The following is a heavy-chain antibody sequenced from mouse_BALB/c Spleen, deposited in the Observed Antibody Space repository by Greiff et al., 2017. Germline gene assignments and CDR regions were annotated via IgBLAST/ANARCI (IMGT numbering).Heavy chain of an antibody. CDR1: GYTFTSYW. J-gene: IGHJ2*01. Sequence: VQLQQPGAELVKPGASVKLSCKASGYTFTSYWMHWVKQRPGQGLEWIGEINPSNGRTNYNEKFKSKATLTVDKSSSTAYMQLSSLTSEDSAVYYCAREGFYYGNYTGFYWGQGTTLTVSS. D-gene: IGHD2-1*01. CDR2: INPSNGRT. CDR3: AREGFYYGNYTGFY. V-gene: IGHV1S81*02.